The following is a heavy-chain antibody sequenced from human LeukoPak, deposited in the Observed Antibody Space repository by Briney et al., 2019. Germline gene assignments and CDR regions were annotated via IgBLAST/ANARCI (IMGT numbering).Heavy chain of an antibody. J-gene: IGHJ4*02. CDR2: IKQDGSEK. Sequence: GSLRLSCAASGLTFSNYWMDWVRQAPGKGLEWVANIKQDGSEKNYVDSVKGRFIISRDNAKNSLYLQMNTLRADDTAVYYCARDGFGTGSNWGQGTLVTVSS. CDR1: GLTFSNYW. D-gene: IGHD3-16*01. V-gene: IGHV3-7*03. CDR3: ARDGFGTGSN.